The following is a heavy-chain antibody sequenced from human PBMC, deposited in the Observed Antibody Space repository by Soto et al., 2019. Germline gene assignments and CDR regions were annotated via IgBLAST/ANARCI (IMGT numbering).Heavy chain of an antibody. CDR3: AKADRSIAAAGII. CDR2: INTDGGGT. CDR1: GFTFSSDW. Sequence: GESLKISCAASGFTFSSDWMHWVRQAPGKGLVWVSRINTDGGGTTYADSVKGRFTISRDNAKNTLYLQMNSLRAEDTAVYYCAKADRSIAAAGIIRGRGTLVTVSS. V-gene: IGHV3-74*01. D-gene: IGHD6-13*01. J-gene: IGHJ2*01.